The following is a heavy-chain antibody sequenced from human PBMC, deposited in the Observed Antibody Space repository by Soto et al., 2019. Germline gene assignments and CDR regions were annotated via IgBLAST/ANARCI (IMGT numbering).Heavy chain of an antibody. CDR2: IYYSGST. V-gene: IGHV4-59*06. Sequence: SETLSLTCTVSGGSISNYYWSWIRQHPGKGLEWIGYIYYSGSTYYNPSLKSRVTISVDTSKNQFSLKLSSVTAADTAVYYCARYYDILTGYREWGQGTLVTVSS. D-gene: IGHD3-9*01. CDR1: GGSISNYY. J-gene: IGHJ4*02. CDR3: ARYYDILTGYRE.